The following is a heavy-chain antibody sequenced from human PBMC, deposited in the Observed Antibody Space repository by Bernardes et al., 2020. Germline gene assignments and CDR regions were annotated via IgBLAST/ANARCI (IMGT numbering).Heavy chain of an antibody. CDR2: ISPKSGAT. V-gene: IGHV1-2*02. CDR3: ARTFYYDRGGDSVFDQ. J-gene: IGHJ4*02. D-gene: IGHD2-21*01. Sequence: ASVKVSCKASGYSFTTYGITWVRQAPGQGLEWMGWISPKSGATNFAQKFQGRVTMTRDTAISTEYMQLSRLRSDDTAVYYCARTFYYDRGGDSVFDQWGQGTLVTVSS. CDR1: GYSFTTYG.